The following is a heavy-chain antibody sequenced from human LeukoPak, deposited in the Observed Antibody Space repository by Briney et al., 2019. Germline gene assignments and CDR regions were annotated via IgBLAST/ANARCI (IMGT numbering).Heavy chain of an antibody. D-gene: IGHD2-2*01. CDR1: GGSISSGGYS. Sequence: PSETLSLTCAVSGGSISSGGYSWSWIRQPPGKGLEWIGYIYHSGSTYYNPSLKSRVTISVDRSKNQFSLKLSSVTAADTAVYYCATSLYCSSTSCYRRSRTYYYMDVWGKGTTVTVSS. CDR2: IYHSGST. V-gene: IGHV4-30-2*01. CDR3: ATSLYCSSTSCYRRSRTYYYMDV. J-gene: IGHJ6*03.